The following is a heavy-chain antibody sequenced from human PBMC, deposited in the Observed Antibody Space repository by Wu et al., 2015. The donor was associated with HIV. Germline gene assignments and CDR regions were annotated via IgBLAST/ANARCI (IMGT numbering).Heavy chain of an antibody. CDR2: INHSGST. D-gene: IGHD3-10*01. V-gene: IGHV4-34*01. CDR3: ARGGPSYGSGRPADY. Sequence: QVQLQQWGAGLLKPSETLSLTCAVYGGSFSGYYWSWIRQPPGKGLEWIGEINHSGSTNYNPSLKSRVTISVDTSKNQFSLKLSSVTAADTAVYYCARGGPSYGSGRPADYWGQGTLVTVSS. J-gene: IGHJ4*02. CDR1: GGSFSGYY.